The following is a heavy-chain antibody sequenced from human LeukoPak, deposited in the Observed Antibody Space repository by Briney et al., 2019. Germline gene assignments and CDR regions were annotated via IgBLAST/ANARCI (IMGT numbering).Heavy chain of an antibody. J-gene: IGHJ5*02. V-gene: IGHV1-69*05. CDR2: LTQFFRRT. CDR3: ATSESGRSWDWFAP. D-gene: IGHD3-10*01. Sequence: ASVKVSCKASGYTFTSYGISWVRQAPGQGLEWMGGLTQFFRRTNYTQKFQDRLTITTDESSSTAYMELSDLRSDDTAIYYCATSESGRSWDWFAPWGQGTLVTVSS. CDR1: GYTFTSYG.